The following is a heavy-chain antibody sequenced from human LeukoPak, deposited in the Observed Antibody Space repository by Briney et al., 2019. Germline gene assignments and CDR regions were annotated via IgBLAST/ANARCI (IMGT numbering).Heavy chain of an antibody. CDR1: GFIFSNYG. Sequence: GRSLRLSCAASGFIFSNYGMHWVRQAPGKGLEWVAVIWFDGSNEDYADSVKGRFTISRDNSKNTLFLQMNSLRAEDTAVYYCAKVVPFELGFDYWGQGTLVTVS. V-gene: IGHV3-33*06. D-gene: IGHD3/OR15-3a*01. J-gene: IGHJ4*02. CDR2: IWFDGSNE. CDR3: AKVVPFELGFDY.